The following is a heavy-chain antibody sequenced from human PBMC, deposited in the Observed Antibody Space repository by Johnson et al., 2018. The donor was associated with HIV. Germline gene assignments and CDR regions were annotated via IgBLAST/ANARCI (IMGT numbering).Heavy chain of an antibody. CDR2: IWHDGSNK. V-gene: IGHV3-30*02. CDR1: GFTFSSYG. CDR3: ATSQLALPPGVFDI. J-gene: IGHJ3*02. Sequence: QMQLVESGGGLVQPGGSLRLSCAASGFTFSSYGMHWVRQAPGKGLEWVAVIWHDGSNKYYPDSVKGRFTISRDNSKNTLYLQMNSLRAEDTAVYYCATSQLALPPGVFDIWGQGTMVTVSS. D-gene: IGHD6-6*01.